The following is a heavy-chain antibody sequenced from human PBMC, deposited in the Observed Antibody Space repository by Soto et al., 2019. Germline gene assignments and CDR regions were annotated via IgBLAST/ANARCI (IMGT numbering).Heavy chain of an antibody. CDR2: IDSDGIRT. D-gene: IGHD1-26*01. V-gene: IGHV3-74*01. CDR1: GFTFSSYW. Sequence: EVQMVESGGDLVQAGGSLRLSCAASGFTFSSYWMHWVRQAPGKGLVWVSRIDSDGIRTNYADSVKGRFTISRDNAQNTVYLEMSGLRAGDTAVYYCARAPPGAAGDDYYYYGMDVWGQGTTVTVSS. CDR3: ARAPPGAAGDDYYYYGMDV. J-gene: IGHJ6*02.